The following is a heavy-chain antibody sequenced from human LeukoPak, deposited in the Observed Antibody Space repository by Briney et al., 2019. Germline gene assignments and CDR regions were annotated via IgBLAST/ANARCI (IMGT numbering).Heavy chain of an antibody. Sequence: SETLSLTCTVSSGSISSYYWSWIRQPPGKGLVWIGYIYYSGGTNYNPSLKSRVTISVDTSKNQFSLKLSSVTAADTAIYYCARDGVKSNGYTRDWYFDLWGRGTLVTVSS. J-gene: IGHJ2*01. D-gene: IGHD5-24*01. CDR3: ARDGVKSNGYTRDWYFDL. CDR1: SGSISSYY. V-gene: IGHV4-59*01. CDR2: IYYSGGT.